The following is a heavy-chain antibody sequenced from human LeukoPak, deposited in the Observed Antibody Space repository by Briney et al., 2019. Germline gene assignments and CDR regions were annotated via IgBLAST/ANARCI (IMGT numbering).Heavy chain of an antibody. Sequence: PSETLSLTCTVSGGSISSYYWSWIRQPPGKGLEWIGYIYYSGSTNYNPSLKSRVTISVDTSKNQFSLKLSSVTAADTAVYYCARHGVVVPAADPYYYGMDVWGQGTTVTVSS. D-gene: IGHD2-2*01. V-gene: IGHV4-59*08. CDR1: GGSISSYY. CDR2: IYYSGST. J-gene: IGHJ6*02. CDR3: ARHGVVVPAADPYYYGMDV.